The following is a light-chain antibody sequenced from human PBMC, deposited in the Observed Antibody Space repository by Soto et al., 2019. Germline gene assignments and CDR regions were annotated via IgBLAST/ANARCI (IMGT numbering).Light chain of an antibody. CDR1: SSDVGSYNL. V-gene: IGLV2-23*03. CDR3: CSYAGSSTFKV. Sequence: QSALTQPASVSGSPGQSITISCTGTSSDVGSYNLVSWYQQHPGKAPKLMIYEGSKRPSGVSNRFSGSKSGNTASLTISGLQAEYEADYYCCSYAGSSTFKVFGGGTKLTVL. CDR2: EGS. J-gene: IGLJ2*01.